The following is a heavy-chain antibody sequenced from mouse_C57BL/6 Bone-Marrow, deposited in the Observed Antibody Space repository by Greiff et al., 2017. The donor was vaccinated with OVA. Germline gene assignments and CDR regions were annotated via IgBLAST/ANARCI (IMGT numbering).Heavy chain of an antibody. CDR3: ARSRYGNYFYAMEY. D-gene: IGHD2-1*01. J-gene: IGHJ4*01. CDR1: GYTFTDYY. CDR2: IYPGSGNT. V-gene: IGHV1-76*01. Sequence: QVQLQQSGAELVRPGASVKLSCKASGYTFTDYYINWVKQRPGQGLEWIARIYPGSGNTYSNEKFKGKATLTAEKSSSTAYMQLSSLTSEDSAGYFCARSRYGNYFYAMEYWGQGTSVTVSA.